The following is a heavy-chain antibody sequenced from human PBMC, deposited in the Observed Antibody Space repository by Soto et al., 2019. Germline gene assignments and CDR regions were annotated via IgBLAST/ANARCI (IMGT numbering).Heavy chain of an antibody. V-gene: IGHV3-33*01. CDR2: IWYDGSNK. CDR1: GFTFSSYG. J-gene: IGHJ6*02. D-gene: IGHD3-16*01. Sequence: PGGSLRLSCAASGFTFSSYGMHWVRQAPGKGLEWVAVIWYDGSNKYYADSVKGRFTISRDNSKNTLYLQMNSLRAEDTAVYYCAMNLVMPDFDYYYYGMDVWGQGTTVTVSS. CDR3: AMNLVMPDFDYYYYGMDV.